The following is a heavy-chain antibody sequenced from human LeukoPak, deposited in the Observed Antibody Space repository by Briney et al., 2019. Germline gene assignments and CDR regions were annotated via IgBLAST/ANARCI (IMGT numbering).Heavy chain of an antibody. CDR3: AKHKYYGSGSYPNWVDY. J-gene: IGHJ4*02. CDR2: ISYSGGST. V-gene: IGHV3-23*01. Sequence: PGGSLRLSCAASGFTFSSYAMSWVRQAPGKGLEWVSAISYSGGSTYYTDSVKGRFTISRDNSKNTLFLQMNSLRVDDTAVYYCAKHKYYGSGSYPNWVDYWGQGTLVTVSS. D-gene: IGHD3-10*01. CDR1: GFTFSSYA.